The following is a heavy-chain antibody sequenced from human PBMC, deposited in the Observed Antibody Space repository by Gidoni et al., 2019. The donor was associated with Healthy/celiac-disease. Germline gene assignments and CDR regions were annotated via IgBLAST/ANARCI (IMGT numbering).Heavy chain of an antibody. D-gene: IGHD5-18*01. CDR1: GYTFTSYA. V-gene: IGHV1-3*01. Sequence: QVQLVQSGAEVKKPGASVKVSCKASGYTFTSYAMHWVRQAPGQRLEWMGWINAGNGNTKYSQKFQGRVTITRDTSASTAYMELSSLRSEDTAVYYCARDSNPSVWDTAVGYWGQGTLVTVSS. J-gene: IGHJ4*02. CDR2: INAGNGNT. CDR3: ARDSNPSVWDTAVGY.